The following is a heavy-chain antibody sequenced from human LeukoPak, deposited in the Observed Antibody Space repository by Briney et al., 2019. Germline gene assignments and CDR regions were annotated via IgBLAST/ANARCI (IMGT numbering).Heavy chain of an antibody. V-gene: IGHV1-18*01. Sequence: ASVKVSCKTSGYTFSSYVITWVRQAPGQGLEWMGWISAYNGNTNYAQKLQGRVTMTTDTSTSTAYMELRSLRSDDTAVYYCARCDLGHYYDSSGKNDYWGQGTLVTVSS. CDR1: GYTFSSYV. J-gene: IGHJ4*02. D-gene: IGHD3-22*01. CDR3: ARCDLGHYYDSSGKNDY. CDR2: ISAYNGNT.